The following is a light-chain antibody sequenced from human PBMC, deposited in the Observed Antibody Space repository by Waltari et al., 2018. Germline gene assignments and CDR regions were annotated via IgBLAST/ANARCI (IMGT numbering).Light chain of an antibody. CDR2: GAS. CDR1: QSIHDN. Sequence: EIVMTQSPATLSVSPGDRATLSCSASQSIHDNVAWYQQKPGQAPRLLIYGASTRATGIPARFRGSGSWTEFTLSISSLQTEDFGVCYCQQYNVLPPITFGQGTRLEIK. J-gene: IGKJ5*01. V-gene: IGKV3-15*01. CDR3: QQYNVLPPIT.